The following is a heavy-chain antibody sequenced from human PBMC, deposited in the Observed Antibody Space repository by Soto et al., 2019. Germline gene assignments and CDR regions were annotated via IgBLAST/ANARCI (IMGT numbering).Heavy chain of an antibody. D-gene: IGHD6-19*01. Sequence: GGSLRLSCAASGFTFSSYSMNWVRQAPGKGLEWVAVIWYDGSNKYYADSVKGRFTISRDNSKNTLYLQMNSLRAEDTAVYYCARDKGAVAGTKHPMYYFDYWGQGTLVTVSS. CDR2: IWYDGSNK. J-gene: IGHJ4*02. CDR3: ARDKGAVAGTKHPMYYFDY. V-gene: IGHV3-33*08. CDR1: GFTFSSYS.